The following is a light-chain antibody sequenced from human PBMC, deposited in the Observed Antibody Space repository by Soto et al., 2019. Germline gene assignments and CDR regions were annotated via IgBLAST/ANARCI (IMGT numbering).Light chain of an antibody. Sequence: TVLTQSPATLSLSPGERATLSCKASQSIGNSLGWFQQKPGQAPRLLIDDAFNRATGIPARFTGSGSGSDFTLTISSLEPEDFGVSYCRQRYNWPLTFGGGTKVDIK. CDR2: DAF. J-gene: IGKJ4*01. CDR3: RQRYNWPLT. V-gene: IGKV3-11*01. CDR1: QSIGNS.